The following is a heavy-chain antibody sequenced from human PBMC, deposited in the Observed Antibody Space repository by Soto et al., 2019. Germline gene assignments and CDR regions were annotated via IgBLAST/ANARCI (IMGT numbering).Heavy chain of an antibody. D-gene: IGHD1-26*01. CDR2: INPNSGGT. CDR1: GYTFTSYG. Sequence: GASVKVSCKASGYTFTSYGISWVRQAPGQGLEWMGWINPNSGGTNYAQKFQGRVTMTRDTSISTAYMELSRLRSDDTAVYYCARARELLDMASYYFDYWGQGTLVTVSS. CDR3: ARARELLDMASYYFDY. J-gene: IGHJ4*02. V-gene: IGHV1-2*02.